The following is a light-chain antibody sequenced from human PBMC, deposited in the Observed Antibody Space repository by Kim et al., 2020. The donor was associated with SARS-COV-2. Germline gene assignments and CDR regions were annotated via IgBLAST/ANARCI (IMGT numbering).Light chain of an antibody. V-gene: IGKV1-27*01. CDR1: QGISNY. CDR3: QKYDSASRT. J-gene: IGKJ1*01. Sequence: ASVGARVTITCRASQGISNYLAWYQQKPGKVPQLLIYAASTLQSGVPSRFSGSGSGTDFTLTISSLQPEDAATYYCQKYDSASRTFGQGTKVDIK. CDR2: AAS.